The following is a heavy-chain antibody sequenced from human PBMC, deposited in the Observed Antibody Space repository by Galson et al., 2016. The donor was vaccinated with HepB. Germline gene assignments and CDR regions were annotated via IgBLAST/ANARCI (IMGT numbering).Heavy chain of an antibody. D-gene: IGHD3-9*01. Sequence: SLRLSCAASGFTVSSNYMSWVRQAPGKGLQWVSGISGSGGSTYYADSVKGRFTISRDNSKNTLYLQMNSLRAEDTAVYYCARYYDILTGYSNYGMDVWGQGTTVTVSS. CDR1: GFTVSSNY. CDR2: ISGSGGST. V-gene: IGHV3-23*01. CDR3: ARYYDILTGYSNYGMDV. J-gene: IGHJ6*02.